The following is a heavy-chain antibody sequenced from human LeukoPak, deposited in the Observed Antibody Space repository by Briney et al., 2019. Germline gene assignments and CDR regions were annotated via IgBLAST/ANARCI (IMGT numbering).Heavy chain of an antibody. D-gene: IGHD3-10*02. J-gene: IGHJ6*04. CDR2: ISSSGSTI. V-gene: IGHV3-48*03. Sequence: GGSLRLSCATSGFTFSNYAMNWVRQAPGKGLEWVSYISSSGSTIYYADSVKGRFTISRDNAKNSLYLQMNSLRAEDTAVYYCAELGITMIGGVWGKGTTVTISS. CDR1: GFTFSNYA. CDR3: AELGITMIGGV.